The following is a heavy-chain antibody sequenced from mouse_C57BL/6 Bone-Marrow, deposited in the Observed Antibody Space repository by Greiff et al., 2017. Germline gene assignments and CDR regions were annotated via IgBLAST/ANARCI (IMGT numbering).Heavy chain of an antibody. V-gene: IGHV1-39*01. CDR1: GYSFPDYN. J-gene: IGHJ1*03. CDR3: AYLSRGKYFDV. Sequence: EVKLQESGPELVKPGASVKISCKASGYSFPDYNMNWVKQSNGKSLEWIGVINPNYGTTSYNQKFKGKATLTVDQSSSTAYMQLNSLTSEDSAVYYCAYLSRGKYFDVWGTGTTVTVSS. D-gene: IGHD6-2*01. CDR2: INPNYGTT.